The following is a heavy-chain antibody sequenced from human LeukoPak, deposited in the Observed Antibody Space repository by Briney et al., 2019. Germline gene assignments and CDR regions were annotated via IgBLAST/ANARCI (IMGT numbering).Heavy chain of an antibody. CDR2: ISPSGDIT. CDR1: GFTFDDYA. CDR3: AQDLAYIRFDS. Sequence: GGSLRLSCAASGFTFDDYAMHWVRQAPGKGLEWVSGISPSGDITYYADSVKGRFTISRDNSKNTVYLQMDSLRFEDAAVYYCAQDLAYIRFDSWGQGTLVTVPS. V-gene: IGHV3-23*01. D-gene: IGHD1-1*01. J-gene: IGHJ4*02.